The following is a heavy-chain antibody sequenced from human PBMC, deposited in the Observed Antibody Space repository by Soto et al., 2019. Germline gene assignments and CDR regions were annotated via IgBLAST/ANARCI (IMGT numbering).Heavy chain of an antibody. CDR2: IDPSGSYT. CDR3: ARNMITFGGTPTSSEGDFGMDV. CDR1: GYPFSNNW. J-gene: IGHJ6*02. Sequence: PGESLQISCQCPGYPFSNNWISWVLQKPGKGLEWVGKIDPSGSYTDYSTSFQGHVSLSVDKSVSTAYLQWSSLQASDSAIYYCARNMITFGGTPTSSEGDFGMDVWGHGTAVTVSS. D-gene: IGHD3-16*01. V-gene: IGHV5-10-1*01.